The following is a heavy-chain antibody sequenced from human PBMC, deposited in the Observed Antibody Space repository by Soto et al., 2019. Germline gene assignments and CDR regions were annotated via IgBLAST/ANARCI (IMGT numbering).Heavy chain of an antibody. V-gene: IGHV4-31*03. J-gene: IGHJ6*02. Sequence: QVQLQESGPGLVKPSQTLSLTCKVSGGSVSSSNYYWSWIRQHPGKGLEWIGNTHSSGSTNQSPSLKSRMTITLDTSKNQFSLNLTSVTAADTAVYYCARGRWGDYFYNYGMDVWGQGTTVTVSS. CDR3: ARGRWGDYFYNYGMDV. CDR1: GGSVSSSNYY. CDR2: THSSGST. D-gene: IGHD3-16*01.